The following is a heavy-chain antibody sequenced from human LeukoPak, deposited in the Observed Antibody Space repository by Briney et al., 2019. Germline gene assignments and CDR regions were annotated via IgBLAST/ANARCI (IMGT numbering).Heavy chain of an antibody. V-gene: IGHV3-30*04. D-gene: IGHD1-26*01. Sequence: GGSLRLSCAASGFTFSSYAMHWVRQAPGKGLEWVAVISYDGSNKYYADSVKGRFTISRDNAKNSLYLQMNSLRAEDTAVYYCARDWVGYYYYGMDVWGQGTTVTVSS. CDR1: GFTFSSYA. CDR2: ISYDGSNK. CDR3: ARDWVGYYYYGMDV. J-gene: IGHJ6*02.